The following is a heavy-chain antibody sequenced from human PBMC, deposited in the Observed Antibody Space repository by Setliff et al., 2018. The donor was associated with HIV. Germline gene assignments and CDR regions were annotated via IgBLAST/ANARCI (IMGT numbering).Heavy chain of an antibody. CDR3: ARAPTGVTNAFDI. CDR2: IHYTGIS. J-gene: IGHJ3*02. V-gene: IGHV4-59*08. Sequence: SETLSLTCVISGGSMGSHYWSWIRQSPGKGLEWIGNIHYTGISDINPSLKRRATISLDTSKNKFSLKLSSVTAADTAVYYCARAPTGVTNAFDIWGQGTMVTVSS. CDR1: GGSMGSHY. D-gene: IGHD2-8*02.